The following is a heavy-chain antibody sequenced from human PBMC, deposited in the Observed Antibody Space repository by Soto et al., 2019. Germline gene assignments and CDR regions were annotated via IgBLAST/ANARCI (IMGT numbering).Heavy chain of an antibody. J-gene: IGHJ4*02. D-gene: IGHD2-8*01. V-gene: IGHV1-69*13. Sequence: ASVKVSCKASGATYSTSAISWVRQAPGQGLEWMGGINPILGTPDYAHKFQGRVTITADESTSTVYMELGSLRSEDTALYFCARGGVDAVATSAFDYWGQGTLVTAPQ. CDR1: GATYSTSA. CDR3: ARGGVDAVATSAFDY. CDR2: INPILGTP.